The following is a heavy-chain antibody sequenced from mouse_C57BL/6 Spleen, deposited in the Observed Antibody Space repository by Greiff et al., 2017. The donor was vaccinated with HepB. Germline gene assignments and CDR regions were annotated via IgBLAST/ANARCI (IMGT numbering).Heavy chain of an antibody. CDR3: ARPVTGYAMDY. D-gene: IGHD2-2*01. J-gene: IGHJ4*01. CDR2: ISSGSSTI. CDR1: GFTFSDYG. V-gene: IGHV5-17*01. Sequence: EVKLMESGGGLVKPGGSLKLSCAASGFTFSDYGMPWVRQAPEKGLEWVAYISSGSSTIYYADTVKGRFTISRDKAKNTLFLQMTSLRSEDTAMYYCARPVTGYAMDYWGQGTSVTVSS.